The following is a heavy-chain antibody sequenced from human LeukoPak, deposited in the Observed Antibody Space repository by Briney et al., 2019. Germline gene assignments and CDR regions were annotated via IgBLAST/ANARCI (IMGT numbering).Heavy chain of an antibody. CDR1: GYTFTGYY. Sequence: ASVKVSCKASGYTFTGYYMHWVRQAPGQGLEWMGWINPNSGGTNYAQKFQGRVTMTRDTSISTAYMELSRLRYDDTAVYYCARDLRITIFGVPMVYYGMDVWGQGTTVTVSS. J-gene: IGHJ6*02. CDR3: ARDLRITIFGVPMVYYGMDV. V-gene: IGHV1-2*02. D-gene: IGHD3-3*01. CDR2: INPNSGGT.